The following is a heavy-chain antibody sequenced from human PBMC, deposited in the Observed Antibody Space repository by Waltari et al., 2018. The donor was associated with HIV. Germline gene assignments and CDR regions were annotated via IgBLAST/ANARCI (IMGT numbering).Heavy chain of an antibody. CDR2: MNPNSDNA. J-gene: IGHJ4*02. D-gene: IGHD3-3*01. Sequence: QVQPGQSGAEAKKPGASVRVPCKHAGYPLIHYHTTCRRQATAQGREWMGWMNPNSDNAGYAQKFQDRVNMTRNTSITTAYMELSSLRSEDTGVYFCARLGGGIWSGYRLRRDHYYFDYWGQGTLVTVSS. V-gene: IGHV1-8*01. CDR1: GYPLIHYH. CDR3: ARLGGGIWSGYRLRRDHYYFDY.